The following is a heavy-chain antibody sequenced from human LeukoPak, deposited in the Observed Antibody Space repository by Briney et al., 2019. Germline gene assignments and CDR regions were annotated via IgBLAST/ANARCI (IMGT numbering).Heavy chain of an antibody. CDR2: IYTSGST. D-gene: IGHD6-6*01. Sequence: SATLSLTCTASGGSISSYYWSWIRQPPGKGLEWIGDIYTSGSTNNNPSLKSRVAISVDTSENQFSLKLSSVSAADTAVYYCARHTISSSSSSYYCYYMDVWGKGTTVTVSS. V-gene: IGHV4-4*09. CDR1: GGSISSYY. J-gene: IGHJ6*03. CDR3: ARHTISSSSSSYYCYYMDV.